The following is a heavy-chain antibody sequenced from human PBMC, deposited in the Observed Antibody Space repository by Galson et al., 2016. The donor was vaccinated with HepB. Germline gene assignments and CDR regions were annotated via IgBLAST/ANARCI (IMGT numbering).Heavy chain of an antibody. V-gene: IGHV4-61*01. CDR1: GASVSSPTSF. D-gene: IGHD3-10*01. CDR2: VFYHQRT. Sequence: SETLSPTCSVSGASVSSPTSFWTWIRQPPGKGLEWIGLVFYHQRTGYAPSFKSRVPLSLDTSNNQFSLKLTSVTTADTAVYYCAKIGWGGDSWGPGALVAVSS. CDR3: AKIGWGGDS. J-gene: IGHJ4*02.